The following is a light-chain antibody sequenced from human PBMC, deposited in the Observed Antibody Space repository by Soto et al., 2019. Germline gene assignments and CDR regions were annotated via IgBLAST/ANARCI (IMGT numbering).Light chain of an antibody. Sequence: DIQMTQSPSSLSASVGDRVTITCRASQGISNSLAWYQQKPGKVPKLLIYAASTLQSGVPSRFSGSGSGTDFNLTISSLQPEDVATYYCQKYNSALWTFGQGTKVEIK. J-gene: IGKJ1*01. V-gene: IGKV1-27*01. CDR2: AAS. CDR1: QGISNS. CDR3: QKYNSALWT.